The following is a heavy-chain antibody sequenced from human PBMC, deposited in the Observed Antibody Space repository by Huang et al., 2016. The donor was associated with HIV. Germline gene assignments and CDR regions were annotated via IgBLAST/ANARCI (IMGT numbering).Heavy chain of an antibody. V-gene: IGHV3-49*03. Sequence: EVQLVESGGGLVQQGRSLRLPCTGSGFTFGGYAMSWFRQAPGKGREWLWFIRVKVQGATTEYAASVQGRFTISRDDSKTIAYLQMNSLKTEDTAIYFCTRVVYSGTYYGFFDYWGQGTLVTVSS. CDR1: GFTFGGYA. D-gene: IGHD1-26*01. CDR3: TRVVYSGTYYGFFDY. CDR2: IRVKVQGATT. J-gene: IGHJ4*02.